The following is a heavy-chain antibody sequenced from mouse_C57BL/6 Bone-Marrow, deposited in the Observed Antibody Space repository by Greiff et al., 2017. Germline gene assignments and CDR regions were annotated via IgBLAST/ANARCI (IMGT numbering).Heavy chain of an antibody. CDR3: ASSPKRPSYWYFDV. CDR2: IDPSDSYT. J-gene: IGHJ1*03. D-gene: IGHD6-1*01. CDR1: GYTFTSYW. V-gene: IGHV1-59*01. Sequence: QVQLQQSGAELVRPGTSVKLSCKASGYTFTSYWMHWVKQRPGQGLEWIGVIDPSDSYTNYNQKFKGKATLTVDTSSSTAYMQLSSLTSEDSAVYYCASSPKRPSYWYFDVWGTGTTVTVSS.